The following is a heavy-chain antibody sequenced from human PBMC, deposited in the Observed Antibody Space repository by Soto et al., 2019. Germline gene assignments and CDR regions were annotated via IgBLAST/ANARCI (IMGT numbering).Heavy chain of an antibody. CDR2: IKQDGGEK. Sequence: EVQLVESGGGLVQPGGSLRLSCAASGFTFSSYWMTWVRQAPGKGLEWVANIKQDGGEKYYVDSVKGRFTISRDNAKNSLYLQMNSLRAEDTAVYYCAADPRPQLVPIDCWGQGTLVTVSS. CDR1: GFTFSSYW. D-gene: IGHD6-6*01. J-gene: IGHJ4*02. V-gene: IGHV3-7*01. CDR3: AADPRPQLVPIDC.